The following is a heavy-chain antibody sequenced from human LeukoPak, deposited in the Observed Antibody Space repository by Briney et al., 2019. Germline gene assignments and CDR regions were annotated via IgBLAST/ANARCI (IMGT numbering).Heavy chain of an antibody. CDR1: GFIFSNYG. CDR3: VRSQRITIFGVVNDAFDI. D-gene: IGHD3-3*01. J-gene: IGHJ3*02. CDR2: IWYDGTNK. Sequence: GRSLRLSCAASGFIFSNYGMHWVRQAPGKGLEWVAVIWYDGTNKNYADSVKGRFTISRDNSKNTLYLQMNNLRAEDTAMYYCVRSQRITIFGVVNDAFDIWGQGTKVTVSS. V-gene: IGHV3-33*03.